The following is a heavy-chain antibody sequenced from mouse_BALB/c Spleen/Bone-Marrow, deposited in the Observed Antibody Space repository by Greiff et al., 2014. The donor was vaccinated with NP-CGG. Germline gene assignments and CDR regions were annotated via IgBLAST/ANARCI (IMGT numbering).Heavy chain of an antibody. D-gene: IGHD2-4*01. CDR1: GYTFTTYW. Sequence: QVQLQQSGAELAKPGASVKMSCKASGYTFTTYWIHWVKQRPGQGLEWMGYINPSTGNTEYNQKFRDRATLTADKSSSTPYMQLSSLTSEDSAVYYCARGLRDWYFDVWGAGTTVTVSS. CDR3: ARGLRDWYFDV. J-gene: IGHJ1*01. V-gene: IGHV1-7*01. CDR2: INPSTGNT.